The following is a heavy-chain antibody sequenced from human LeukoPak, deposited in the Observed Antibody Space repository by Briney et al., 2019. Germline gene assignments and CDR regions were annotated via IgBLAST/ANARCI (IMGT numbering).Heavy chain of an antibody. J-gene: IGHJ5*02. CDR1: GGPISSYY. CDR2: IYTSGTT. V-gene: IGHV4-4*07. D-gene: IGHD6-19*01. Sequence: SETLSLTCTVSGGPISSYYWSWIRQPAGKELEWIGRIYTSGTTNYNPSLKSRVTMSVDTSKNQFSLKLSSVTAADTAVYYCARGGSGWYPSGFDPWGQGTLVTVSS. CDR3: ARGGSGWYPSGFDP.